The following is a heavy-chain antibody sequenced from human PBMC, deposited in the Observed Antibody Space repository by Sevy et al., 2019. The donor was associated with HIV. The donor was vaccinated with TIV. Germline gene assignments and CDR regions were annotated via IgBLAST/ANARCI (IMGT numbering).Heavy chain of an antibody. CDR1: GFTFSSYG. Sequence: GGSLRLSCAASGFTFSSYGMHWVRQAPGKGLEWVAVISYDGSNKYYADSVKGRFTISRDNSKNTLYLQMNSLRAEDTAGYYCAKAKRPAAISYWFDPWGQGTLVTVSS. CDR3: AKAKRPAAISYWFDP. D-gene: IGHD2-2*02. V-gene: IGHV3-30*18. J-gene: IGHJ5*02. CDR2: ISYDGSNK.